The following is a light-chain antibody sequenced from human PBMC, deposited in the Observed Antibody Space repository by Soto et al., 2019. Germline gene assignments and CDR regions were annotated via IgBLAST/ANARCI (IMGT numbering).Light chain of an antibody. J-gene: IGKJ1*01. Sequence: EIVMTQSPATLSVSPGQRFTLSCRASQSVGTSIAWYQQKPGQAPRLLIYGASTRADGIPARFTGSGSGTEFTLTISSLQSEDFAVYYCQQYHIWPPWTSGQGTKGDIK. CDR1: QSVGTS. CDR2: GAS. V-gene: IGKV3-15*01. CDR3: QQYHIWPPWT.